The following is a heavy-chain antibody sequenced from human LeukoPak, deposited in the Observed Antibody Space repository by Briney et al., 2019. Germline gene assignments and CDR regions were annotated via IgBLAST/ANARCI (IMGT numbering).Heavy chain of an antibody. CDR3: ARDDGSGSYNWFDP. CDR2: INPNSGGT. V-gene: IGHV1-2*02. Sequence: ASVKVSCKASGYTFTGYYMHWVRQAPGQGLEWMGWINPNSGGTNYAQKFQGRVTMTTDTSTSTAYMELRSLRSDDTAVYYCARDDGSGSYNWFDPWGQGTLVTVSS. CDR1: GYTFTGYY. D-gene: IGHD3-10*01. J-gene: IGHJ5*02.